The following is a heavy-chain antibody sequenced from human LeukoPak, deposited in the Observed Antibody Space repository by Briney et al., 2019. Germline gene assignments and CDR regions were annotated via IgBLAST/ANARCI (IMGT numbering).Heavy chain of an antibody. CDR2: IIPIFGTA. Sequence: GASVKVSCKASGGTFSSYAISWVRQAPGQGLEWMGGIIPIFGTANYAQKFQGRVTITADKSTSTAYMELSSLRSEDTAVYYCARDLRGYSYGFYYMDVWGKGTTVTVSS. J-gene: IGHJ6*03. D-gene: IGHD5-18*01. CDR3: ARDLRGYSYGFYYMDV. V-gene: IGHV1-69*06. CDR1: GGTFSSYA.